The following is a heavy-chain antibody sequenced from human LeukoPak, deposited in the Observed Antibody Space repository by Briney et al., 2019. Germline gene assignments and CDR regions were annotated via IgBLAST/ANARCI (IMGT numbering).Heavy chain of an antibody. D-gene: IGHD6-19*01. CDR1: GGSLSSYY. Sequence: PSETLSLTCIVSGGSLSSYYWIWIRQPAGKGLEWIGRIYSSGNTNYNPSLKSRVTISVDKSKNQFSLKLSSVTAADTAVYYCARSGPIAVAGVDYWGQGTLVTVSS. V-gene: IGHV4-4*07. J-gene: IGHJ4*02. CDR3: ARSGPIAVAGVDY. CDR2: IYSSGNT.